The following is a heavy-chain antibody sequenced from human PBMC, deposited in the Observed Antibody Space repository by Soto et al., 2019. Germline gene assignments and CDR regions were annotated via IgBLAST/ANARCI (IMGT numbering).Heavy chain of an antibody. CDR3: ARDKITGLFDY. CDR1: GGSFSGYY. Sequence: SETLSLTCAVYGGSFSGYYWTWIRQPPGTGLEWIGEINHSGSTNYNPSLKSRVTISVDTSKNQFSLKLASVTAADTAVYYCARDKITGLFDYWGQGTRVTVS. J-gene: IGHJ4*02. D-gene: IGHD2-8*02. CDR2: INHSGST. V-gene: IGHV4-34*01.